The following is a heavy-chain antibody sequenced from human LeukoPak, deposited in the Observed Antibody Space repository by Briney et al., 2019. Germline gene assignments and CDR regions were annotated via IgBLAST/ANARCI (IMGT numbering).Heavy chain of an antibody. J-gene: IGHJ4*02. CDR2: ISSSSSYI. Sequence: MPGGSLRLSCAASGFTFSSYSMSWVRQAPGKGLEWVSSISSSSSYIYYADSVKGRFTISRDNAKNSLYLQMNSLRAEDTAVYYCARAGYSSGWYYDYWGQGTLVTVSS. CDR1: GFTFSSYS. V-gene: IGHV3-21*01. CDR3: ARAGYSSGWYYDY. D-gene: IGHD6-19*01.